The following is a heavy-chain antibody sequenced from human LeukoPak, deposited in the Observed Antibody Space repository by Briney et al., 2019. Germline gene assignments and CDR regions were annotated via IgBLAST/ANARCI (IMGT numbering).Heavy chain of an antibody. D-gene: IGHD4-23*01. CDR2: SNPASGGT. CDR1: GFTFTRHY. V-gene: IGHV1-2*02. J-gene: IGHJ4*02. Sequence: SVKVSCKASGFTFTRHYLHWVRLPPAQGLDWMGYSNPASGGTSSPPNLRDRLTLTTDTSVSAAYMELSSLLSDDTAVYYCVREGNQDLSKDFDLWGKGTVVTVPS. CDR3: VREGNQDLSKDFDL.